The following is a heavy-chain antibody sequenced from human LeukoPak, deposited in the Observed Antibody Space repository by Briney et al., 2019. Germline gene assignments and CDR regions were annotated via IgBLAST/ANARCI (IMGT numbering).Heavy chain of an antibody. Sequence: GGSLRLSCAASGFTFSSYEMNWVRQAPGKGLEWVSYISTSGNLIYYADSVKGRFTISRDNAKKSTYLQMNSLRAEDTALYYCATVSDYWGQGTLVTVSS. CDR3: ATVSDY. J-gene: IGHJ4*02. V-gene: IGHV3-48*03. CDR2: ISTSGNLI. CDR1: GFTFSSYE.